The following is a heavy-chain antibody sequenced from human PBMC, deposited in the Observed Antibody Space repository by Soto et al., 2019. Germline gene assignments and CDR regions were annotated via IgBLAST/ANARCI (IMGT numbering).Heavy chain of an antibody. J-gene: IGHJ6*02. V-gene: IGHV4-34*01. CDR2: INHSGST. Sequence: SETLSLTCADYGGSFSGYYWSWIRQPPGKGLEWIGEINHSGSTNYNPSLKSRVTISVDTSKNQFSLKLSSVTAADTAVYYCARKNPYYYYGMDVWGQGTTVTVSS. CDR1: GGSFSGYY. CDR3: ARKNPYYYYGMDV.